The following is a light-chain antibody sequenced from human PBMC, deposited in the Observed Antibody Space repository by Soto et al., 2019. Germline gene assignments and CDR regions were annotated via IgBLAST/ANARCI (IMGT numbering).Light chain of an antibody. CDR1: NFGDKS. J-gene: IGLJ1*01. Sequence: CGGDNFGDKSVHWYQQKPGQAPVMVVYDDYDRPSGIPERFSGSKSGNTASLTVSGLQAEDEADYYCSSYAGSSNVFGTGTKVTVL. V-gene: IGLV3-21*02. CDR3: SSYAGSSNV. CDR2: DDY.